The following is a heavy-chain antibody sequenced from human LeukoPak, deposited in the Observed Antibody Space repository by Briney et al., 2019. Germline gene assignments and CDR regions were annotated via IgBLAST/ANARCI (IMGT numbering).Heavy chain of an antibody. V-gene: IGHV3-7*01. J-gene: IGHJ4*02. CDR2: IKQDGSER. CDR1: GFTLSTYY. Sequence: GGSLRLSCVASGFTLSTYYLTWVRQAPGKGLEWVANIKQDGSERYYVDSVKGRFTISRDNAKNSLYLQMNSLGAEDTAVYYCATYPFDYWGQGTLVIVSS. CDR3: ATYPFDY.